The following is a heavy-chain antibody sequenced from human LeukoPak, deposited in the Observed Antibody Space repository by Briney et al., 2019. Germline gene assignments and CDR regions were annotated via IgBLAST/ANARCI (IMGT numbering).Heavy chain of an antibody. CDR3: ARVDYYDSSGYYLHETYYYYGMDV. J-gene: IGHJ6*02. D-gene: IGHD3-22*01. CDR2: INAGNGNT. Sequence: ASVKVSRKASGYTFTSYAMHWVRQAPGQRLEWMGWINAGNGNTKYSQKFQGRVTITRDTSASTAYMELSSLRSEDTAVYYCARVDYYDSSGYYLHETYYYYGMDVWDQGTTVTVSS. V-gene: IGHV1-3*01. CDR1: GYTFTSYA.